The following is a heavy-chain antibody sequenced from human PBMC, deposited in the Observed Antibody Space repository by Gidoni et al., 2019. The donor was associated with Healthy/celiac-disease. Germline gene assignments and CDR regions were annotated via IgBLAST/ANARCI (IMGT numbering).Heavy chain of an antibody. V-gene: IGHV3-23*01. D-gene: IGHD1-26*01. CDR1: GFTFSSSA. Sequence: EVQLLESGGGLVQPGGSLSLSCSAPGFTFSSSAMSWVRQAPGKGLAWVSAISGSGGSKYYADSVKGRFTISRDNSKNTLYLQMNSLRAEDTAVYYCAKDKVRGNPGYYYYMDVWGKGTTVTVSS. CDR2: ISGSGGSK. CDR3: AKDKVRGNPGYYYYMDV. J-gene: IGHJ6*03.